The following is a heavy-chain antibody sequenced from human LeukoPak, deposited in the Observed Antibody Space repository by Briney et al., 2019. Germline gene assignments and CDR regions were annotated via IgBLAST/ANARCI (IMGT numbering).Heavy chain of an antibody. Sequence: ASVKVSCKASGYTFTSYDINWVRQAPGQGLEWMGRIIPILGIANYAQKFQGRVTITADKSTSTAYMELSSLRSEDTAVYYCASINYYDFWSGHLDYGMDVWGQGTTVTVSS. J-gene: IGHJ6*02. V-gene: IGHV1-69*04. CDR3: ASINYYDFWSGHLDYGMDV. CDR1: GYTFTSYD. D-gene: IGHD3-3*01. CDR2: IIPILGIA.